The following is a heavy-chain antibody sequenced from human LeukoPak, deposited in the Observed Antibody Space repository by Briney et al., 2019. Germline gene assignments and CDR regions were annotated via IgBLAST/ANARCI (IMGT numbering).Heavy chain of an antibody. CDR1: GGSFSGYY. D-gene: IGHD2-2*01. J-gene: IGHJ5*02. CDR3: ARWRVPAARGNWFDP. Sequence: SETLSLTCAVYGGSFSGYYWSWIRQPPGKGLEWIGEINHSGSTNYNPSLKSRVTISVDTSKNQFSLKLSSVTAADTAVYYCARWRVPAARGNWFDPWGQGTLVTVSS. CDR2: INHSGST. V-gene: IGHV4-34*01.